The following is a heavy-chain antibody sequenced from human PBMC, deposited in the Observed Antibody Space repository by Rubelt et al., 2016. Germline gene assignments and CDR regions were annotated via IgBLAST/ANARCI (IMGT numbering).Heavy chain of an antibody. CDR2: IYSGGST. Sequence: EVQLLESGGGLVQPGGSLRLSCAASGFTFSSYSMNWVRQAPGKGLEWVSVIYSGGSTYYADSVKGRFTISRDNSKNTLYLQMNSLRAEDTAVYYCGRGSYLDYWGQGTLVTVSS. CDR3: GRGSYLDY. V-gene: IGHV3-66*01. J-gene: IGHJ4*02. CDR1: GFTFSSYS. D-gene: IGHD1-26*01.